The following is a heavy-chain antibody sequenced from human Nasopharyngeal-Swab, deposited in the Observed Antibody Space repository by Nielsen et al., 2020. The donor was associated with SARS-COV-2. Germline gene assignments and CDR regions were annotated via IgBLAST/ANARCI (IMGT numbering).Heavy chain of an antibody. CDR1: GGSISSYY. CDR3: ASTPRITIFGVVTSQFDY. D-gene: IGHD3-3*01. V-gene: IGHV4-4*07. J-gene: IGHJ4*02. Sequence: SETLSLTCTVSGGSISSYYWSWIRQPAGKGLEWIGRIYTSGSTNYNPSLKSRVTMSVDTSKNQFSLKLSSVTAADTAVYYCASTPRITIFGVVTSQFDYWGQGTLVTVSS. CDR2: IYTSGST.